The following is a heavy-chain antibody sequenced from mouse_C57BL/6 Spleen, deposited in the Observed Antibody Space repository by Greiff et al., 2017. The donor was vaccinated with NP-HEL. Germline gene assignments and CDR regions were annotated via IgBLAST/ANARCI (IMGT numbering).Heavy chain of an antibody. CDR1: GFTFSNYW. D-gene: IGHD1-1*01. V-gene: IGHV6-3*01. CDR2: IRLKSDNYAT. J-gene: IGHJ2*01. Sequence: EVKLVESGGGLVQPGGSMKLSCVASGFTFSNYWMNWVRQSPEKGLEWVAQIRLKSDNYATHYAESVKGRFTISRDDSKSSVYLQMNNLRAEDTGIYYCTETPYYYGSSYFDYWGQGTTLTVSS. CDR3: TETPYYYGSSYFDY.